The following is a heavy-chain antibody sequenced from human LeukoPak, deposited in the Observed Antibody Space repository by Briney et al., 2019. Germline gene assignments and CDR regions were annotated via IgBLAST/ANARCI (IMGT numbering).Heavy chain of an antibody. CDR1: GYTFTSYA. CDR3: ARIAVAGTLGDRNFDY. D-gene: IGHD6-19*01. J-gene: IGHJ4*02. Sequence: GASVKVSCKASGYTFTSYAMQWVRQAPGQRLEWMGWINAGNGNTKYSQKFQGRVTITRDTSASTAYMELSSLRSEDTAVYYCARIAVAGTLGDRNFDYWGQGTLVTVSS. V-gene: IGHV1-3*01. CDR2: INAGNGNT.